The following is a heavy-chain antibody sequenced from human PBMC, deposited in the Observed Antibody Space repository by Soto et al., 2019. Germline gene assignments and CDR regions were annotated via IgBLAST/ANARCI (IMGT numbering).Heavy chain of an antibody. CDR3: ARLEGLATISYYFDF. J-gene: IGHJ4*02. Sequence: QLQESGPGLVKPSETLSLTCSVSGDSINSDKYYWGWIRQPPGKGLEWIGSIYYRGNTYYNPSLQTRAPISLDKSKSQFSLRLNSVTAADSAVYFCARLEGLATISYYFDFWGQGAQVTVSS. CDR1: GDSINSDKYY. D-gene: IGHD3-9*01. V-gene: IGHV4-39*01. CDR2: IYYRGNT.